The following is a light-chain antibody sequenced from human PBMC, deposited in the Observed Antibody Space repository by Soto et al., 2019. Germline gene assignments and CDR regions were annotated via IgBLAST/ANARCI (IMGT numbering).Light chain of an antibody. CDR3: CSYAVTTPGV. J-gene: IGLJ3*02. CDR2: EVT. Sequence: QSVLTQPASVSGSPGQSITISCTGTSSDIGSHNFVSWYQQRPGKAPKLMIFEVTKRPSGVSNRFSASKSGNTASLTISGVQAEDEADYYCCSYAVTTPGVFGGGTKLTVL. CDR1: SSDIGSHNF. V-gene: IGLV2-23*02.